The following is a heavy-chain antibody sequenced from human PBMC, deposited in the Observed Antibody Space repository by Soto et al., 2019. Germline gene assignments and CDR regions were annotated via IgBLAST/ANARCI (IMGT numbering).Heavy chain of an antibody. Sequence: QVELVESGGGVVQPGRSLKLSCAASGFSFSGYGMHWVRQAPGKGLEWVALISHDGNTKLYPDSVKGRFTISRDNSKNMRYLQMSSLRTDDSAVYYCAKGLDIVLVSGGSKPYYYDGVDVWGQGTTVTVSS. J-gene: IGHJ6*02. CDR1: GFSFSGYG. D-gene: IGHD2-8*01. CDR2: ISHDGNTK. CDR3: AKGLDIVLVSGGSKPYYYDGVDV. V-gene: IGHV3-30*18.